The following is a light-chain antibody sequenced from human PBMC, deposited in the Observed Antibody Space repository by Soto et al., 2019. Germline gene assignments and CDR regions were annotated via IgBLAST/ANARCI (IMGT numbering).Light chain of an antibody. V-gene: IGLV2-14*03. J-gene: IGLJ1*01. CDR1: SSDIGDYNY. CDR2: DVS. Sequence: QSALTQPASVSGSPGQSITISCAGTSSDIGDYNYVSWYQQHPGKVPKVIIYDVSYRPSGVSYRFSGSKSGNTASLTVSGLQAEDEADYYCCSYTRSGTLIFGTGTKLTVL. CDR3: CSYTRSGTLI.